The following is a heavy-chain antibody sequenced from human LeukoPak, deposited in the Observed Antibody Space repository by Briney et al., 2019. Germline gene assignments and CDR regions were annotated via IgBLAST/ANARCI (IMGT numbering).Heavy chain of an antibody. CDR1: GFTFNAYS. J-gene: IGHJ5*02. Sequence: GGSLRLSCAASGFTFNAYSMGWVRQAPGKGLEWVSIISRASGSIFYADSVKGRFTISRDNAKNSLYLQMNGLRAEDTAAYYCMRGATDTTRWFDPWGQGTLVTVSS. V-gene: IGHV3-21*01. CDR2: ISRASGSI. D-gene: IGHD1-7*01. CDR3: MRGATDTTRWFDP.